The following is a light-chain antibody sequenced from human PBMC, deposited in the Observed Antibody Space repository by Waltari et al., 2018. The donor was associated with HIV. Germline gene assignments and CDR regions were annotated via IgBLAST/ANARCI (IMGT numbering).Light chain of an antibody. CDR1: SGSVASNY. V-gene: IGLV6-57*03. CDR3: QSFDTDNHWV. J-gene: IGLJ3*02. Sequence: NFMLTQPHSVSESPGKTVTISCTRSSGSVASNYVQWFQQRPGSAPTTILYEHYQRPSGGPDRFSGIIDKSSNSASLTISGVKTEDEADYYCQSFDTDNHWVFGGGTRLTVL. CDR2: EHY.